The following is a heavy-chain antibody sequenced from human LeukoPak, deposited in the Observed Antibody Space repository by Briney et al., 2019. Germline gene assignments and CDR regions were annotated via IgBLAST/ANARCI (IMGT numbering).Heavy chain of an antibody. D-gene: IGHD3-3*01. CDR2: INPNSGGT. Sequence: RASVKVSCKASGYTFTGYYMHWVRQAPGQGFEWMGRINPNSGGTNYAQKFQGRVTMTRDTSISTAYMELSRLRSDDTAVYYCARSQRITIFGVASSRELDYWGQGTLVTVSS. V-gene: IGHV1-2*06. CDR1: GYTFTGYY. J-gene: IGHJ4*02. CDR3: ARSQRITIFGVASSRELDY.